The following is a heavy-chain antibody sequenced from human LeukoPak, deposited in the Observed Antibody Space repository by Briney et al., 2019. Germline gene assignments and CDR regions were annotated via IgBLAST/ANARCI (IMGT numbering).Heavy chain of an antibody. V-gene: IGHV3-23*01. D-gene: IGHD5-24*01. CDR2: MVGSGET. J-gene: IGHJ5*02. Sequence: GGSLRLSCVGSGFSFGNYAVTWVRQAPGKGLKWVSGMVGSGETYYADSVKGRFTISRDNSRTTLYLQMNSLRVEDTAIYYCAKDMHYNDGRWEFDPWGQGTLVTVSS. CDR3: AKDMHYNDGRWEFDP. CDR1: GFSFGNYA.